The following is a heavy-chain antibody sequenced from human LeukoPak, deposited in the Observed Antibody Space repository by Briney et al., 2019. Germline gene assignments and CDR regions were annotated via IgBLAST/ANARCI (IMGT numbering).Heavy chain of an antibody. CDR3: ASGTHFDY. CDR2: IRYDGNDK. CDR1: GFTFSSYG. Sequence: GGSLRLSCAASGFTFSSYGMHWVRQAPGKGLEWVAFIRYDGNDKYYADSVKGRFTISRDKSKNTLYLQMNSLRAEDTAVYYCASGTHFDYWGQGTLVTVSS. V-gene: IGHV3-30*02. D-gene: IGHD1-1*01. J-gene: IGHJ4*02.